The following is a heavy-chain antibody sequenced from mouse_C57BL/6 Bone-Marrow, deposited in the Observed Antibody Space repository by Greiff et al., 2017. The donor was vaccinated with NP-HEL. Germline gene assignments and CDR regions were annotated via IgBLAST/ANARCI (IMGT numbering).Heavy chain of an antibody. CDR1: GFTFSSYA. J-gene: IGHJ2*01. Sequence: EVQVVESGEGLVKPGGSLKLSCAASGFTFSSYAMSWVRQTPEKRLEWVAYISSGGDYIYYADTVKGRFTISRDNARNTLYLQMSSLKSEDTAMYYCTRDDYYYGSTHLDYWGQGTTLTVSS. CDR3: TRDDYYYGSTHLDY. CDR2: ISSGGDYI. D-gene: IGHD1-1*01. V-gene: IGHV5-9-1*02.